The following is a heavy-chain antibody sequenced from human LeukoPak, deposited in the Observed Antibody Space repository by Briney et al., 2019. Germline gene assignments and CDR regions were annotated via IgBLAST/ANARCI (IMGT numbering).Heavy chain of an antibody. CDR1: GGSISSYY. CDR2: IYYSGST. V-gene: IGHV4-59*01. CDR3: ARTYGSGSYTYYYYYYMDV. D-gene: IGHD3-10*01. Sequence: SETLSLTCTVSGGSISSYYWSWIRQPPGKGLEWIGYIYYSGSTNYNPSLKSRVTISVDTSKSQFSLKLSSVTAADTAVYYCARTYGSGSYTYYYYYYMDVWGKGTTVTVSS. J-gene: IGHJ6*03.